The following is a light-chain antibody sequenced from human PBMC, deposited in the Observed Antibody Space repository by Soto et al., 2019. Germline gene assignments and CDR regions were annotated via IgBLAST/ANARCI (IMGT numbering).Light chain of an antibody. V-gene: IGKV1-9*01. CDR1: QGLSSD. CDR2: DAS. CDR3: QQLNSYPIT. Sequence: DIQLTQSPSFLSASVGDRVTITCRASQGLSSDLAWYQQKPGKAPKLLIYDASTLQSGVPSRFSGRGSGTEFTLTISSLQPEDFATYYCQQLNSYPITFGQGTRLEIK. J-gene: IGKJ5*01.